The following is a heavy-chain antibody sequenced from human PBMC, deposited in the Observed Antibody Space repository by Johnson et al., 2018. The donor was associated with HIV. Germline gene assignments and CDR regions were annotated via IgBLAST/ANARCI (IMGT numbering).Heavy chain of an antibody. D-gene: IGHD6-13*01. CDR2: ISSSSSSI. J-gene: IGHJ3*02. V-gene: IGHV3-11*01. CDR1: GFTFSDHY. CDR3: AKARGYSSSWYLGYDAFDI. Sequence: QVQLVESGGGLVQPGGSLRLSCAVSGFTFSDHYMSWIRQAPGKGLEWVSYISSSSSSIYYADSVKGRITISRDNAKNSLYLQMNSLRAEDTALYYCAKARGYSSSWYLGYDAFDIWGQGTMVTVSS.